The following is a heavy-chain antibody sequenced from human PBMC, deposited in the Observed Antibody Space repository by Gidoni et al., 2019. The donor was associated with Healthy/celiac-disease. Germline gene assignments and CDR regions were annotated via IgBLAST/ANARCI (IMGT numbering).Heavy chain of an antibody. J-gene: IGHJ5*02. CDR3: AIHVSINWSRSKGPFDP. D-gene: IGHD6-13*01. CDR2: INHSGST. Sequence: QVQLQQWGAGLLKPSENLSLTCAVYGGSFSGYYWSWIRPPPGKGLEWIGEINHSGSTNYTPSLKSRVTISVDPSKNQFSLKLCSVTAADTAVYYCAIHVSINWSRSKGPFDPWCQGTLVTVSS. V-gene: IGHV4-34*01. CDR1: GGSFSGYY.